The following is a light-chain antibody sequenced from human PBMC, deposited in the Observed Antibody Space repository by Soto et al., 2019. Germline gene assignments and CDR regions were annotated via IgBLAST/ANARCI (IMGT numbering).Light chain of an antibody. CDR1: QSVSSN. Sequence: EIVMTQSPATLSVSPGERATLSCRASQSVSSNLAWHQQKPGQAPRLLIYGASTRATGIPARFSGSRSGKEFPLTISSLQSEDFAVYYCQQYNNWLPSFGKGTKVDIK. CDR3: QQYNNWLPS. J-gene: IGKJ1*01. CDR2: GAS. V-gene: IGKV3-15*01.